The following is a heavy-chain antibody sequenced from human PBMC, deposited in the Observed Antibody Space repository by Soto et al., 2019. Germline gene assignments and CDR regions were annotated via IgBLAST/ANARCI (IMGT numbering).Heavy chain of an antibody. CDR2: VIPIFPKA. V-gene: IGHV1-69*06. CDR3: ARCHSDSSGPGSLDS. D-gene: IGHD3-22*01. CDR1: GGTFSSDA. J-gene: IGHJ4*02. Sequence: QVRLVQSEAEVKKAGSSVKVSCKASGGTFSSDAVTWVRQAPGQGLEWMGGVIPIFPKANYAQKFQGRAIITVDNSPSTVYMELNSLKSEDTAMYYCARCHSDSSGPGSLDSWGQGTLVTV.